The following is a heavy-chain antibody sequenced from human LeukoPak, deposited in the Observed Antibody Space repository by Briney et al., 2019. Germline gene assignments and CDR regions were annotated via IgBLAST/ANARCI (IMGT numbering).Heavy chain of an antibody. V-gene: IGHV4-31*03. J-gene: IGHJ4*02. CDR3: ARGGTAALDY. Sequence: SETLSLTCTVSGGSISSGDYYWSWIRQHPGKGLEWIGYIYYSGSTYYNPSLKSRVTMSVDTSKNQLSLKLSSVTAADTAVYYCARGGTAALDYWGQGTLVTVSS. CDR1: GGSISSGDYY. CDR2: IYYSGST. D-gene: IGHD6-13*01.